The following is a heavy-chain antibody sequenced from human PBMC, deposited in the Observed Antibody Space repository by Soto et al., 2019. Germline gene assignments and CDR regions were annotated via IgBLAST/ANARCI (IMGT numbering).Heavy chain of an antibody. CDR1: GFTFSSYA. CDR2: IPYDGSNK. CDR3: ARGRSGYWYFEL. Sequence: QVQLVESGGGVVQPGRSLRLSCAASGFTFSSYAMHWVRQAPGKGLEWVAVIPYDGSNKYYADSVKGRFTISRDNSKNTLYLQMNSMRAEDTAVYYCARGRSGYWYFELWGRGTLVTVSS. J-gene: IGHJ2*01. D-gene: IGHD1-26*01. V-gene: IGHV3-30-3*01.